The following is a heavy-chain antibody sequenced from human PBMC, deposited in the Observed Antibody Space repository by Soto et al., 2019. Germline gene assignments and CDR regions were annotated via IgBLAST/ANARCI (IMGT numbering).Heavy chain of an antibody. V-gene: IGHV4-34*01. Sequence: PSETLCLTCAVYGGSFSGYYWSWIRQPPGKGLEWIGEINHSGSTNYNPSLKSRVTISVDTSKNQFSLKLSSVTAADTAVYYCARARRPRPRSYFDYWGQGTLVTVSS. CDR2: INHSGST. CDR3: ARARRPRPRSYFDY. J-gene: IGHJ4*02. CDR1: GGSFSGYY. D-gene: IGHD6-25*01.